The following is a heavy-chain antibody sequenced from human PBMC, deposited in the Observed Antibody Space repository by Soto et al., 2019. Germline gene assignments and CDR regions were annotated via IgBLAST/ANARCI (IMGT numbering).Heavy chain of an antibody. V-gene: IGHV4-30-2*01. Sequence: QLQLLESGSGLVRPSQTLSLTCAVSGGSLSSGGCSWNWIRLPPGKSLEWIGYIFDSGNTYYSTSLKSRVTMSVDTSRNQFSLRLASVSAADTAMYYCACLHGYTRSFDHWGRGTLVTVSS. CDR1: GGSLSSGGCS. J-gene: IGHJ2*01. CDR2: IFDSGNT. D-gene: IGHD1-1*01. CDR3: ACLHGYTRSFDH.